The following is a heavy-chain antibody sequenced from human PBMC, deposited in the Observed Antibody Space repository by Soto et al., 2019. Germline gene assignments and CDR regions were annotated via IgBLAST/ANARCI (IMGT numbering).Heavy chain of an antibody. CDR2: INHSGST. J-gene: IGHJ6*02. CDR3: ARVGYSSSNHGMDV. CDR1: GGSFIGYY. D-gene: IGHD6-13*01. V-gene: IGHV4-34*01. Sequence: PSAPLSITCAVYGGSFIGYYWSWIRQPPGKGLEWIGEINHSGSTNYNPSLKSRVTISVDTSKNQFSLRLSSVTAADTAVYYCARVGYSSSNHGMDVWGQGTTVTVSS.